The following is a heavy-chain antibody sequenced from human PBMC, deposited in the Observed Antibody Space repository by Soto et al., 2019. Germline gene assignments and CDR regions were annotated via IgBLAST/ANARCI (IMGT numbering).Heavy chain of an antibody. CDR1: GGSISSYY. Sequence: SETLSLTCTVSGGSISSYYWSWIRQPPGKGLEWIGYIYYSGSTNYNPSLKSRVTISVDTSKNQFSLKLSSVTAADTAVYYCARDQVPGYSSGWYGGFDYWGQVTVVPVSP. V-gene: IGHV4-59*01. CDR3: ARDQVPGYSSGWYGGFDY. J-gene: IGHJ4*02. CDR2: IYYSGST. D-gene: IGHD6-19*01.